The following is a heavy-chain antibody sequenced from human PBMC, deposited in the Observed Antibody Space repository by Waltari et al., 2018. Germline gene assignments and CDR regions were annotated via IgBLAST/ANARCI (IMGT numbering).Heavy chain of an antibody. CDR3: VKTLSGTTNQLDY. CDR2: IQQEGSRE. CDR1: GFTFGSYW. D-gene: IGHD1-20*01. Sequence: EVQLVESGGGLVQPWGSLRLSCAASGFTFGSYWMSWVSQAPGNGREGVTNIQQEGSREDYVYSVRGRFTSSRDNARNSRYVQMNSLRVEDTAVYYCVKTLSGTTNQLDYWGQGTLVTVSS. V-gene: IGHV3-7*01. J-gene: IGHJ4*02.